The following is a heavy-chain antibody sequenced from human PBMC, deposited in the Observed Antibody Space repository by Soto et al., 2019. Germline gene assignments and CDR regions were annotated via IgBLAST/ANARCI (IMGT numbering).Heavy chain of an antibody. Sequence: QVQLVQSGAEVKKPGASVKVSCKASGYIFTRYAMHWVRQAPGQGLEWMGWINAGNGNTKYSQKFQGRVTITRDTSASTAYMELSSLGSEDTSVYYCARDSIGQPYYFDYWGQGTLVTVSS. CDR2: INAGNGNT. D-gene: IGHD6-19*01. J-gene: IGHJ4*02. CDR3: ARDSIGQPYYFDY. V-gene: IGHV1-3*01. CDR1: GYIFTRYA.